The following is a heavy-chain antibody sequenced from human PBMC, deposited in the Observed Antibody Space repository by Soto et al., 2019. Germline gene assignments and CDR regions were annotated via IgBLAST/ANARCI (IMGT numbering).Heavy chain of an antibody. D-gene: IGHD6-13*01. CDR3: ARSGRHQLARRNWFDP. V-gene: IGHV4-34*01. CDR1: GGSFSSYY. J-gene: IGHJ5*02. CDR2: INHSGST. Sequence: QVQLQQWGAGLLKPSETLSLTCAVYGGSFSSYYWSWIRQPPGKGLEWIGEINHSGSTNYTPSLKSRVTMSVDTSKNQFSLNLSSVTAADTAVYYCARSGRHQLARRNWFDPWGQGTLVIVSS.